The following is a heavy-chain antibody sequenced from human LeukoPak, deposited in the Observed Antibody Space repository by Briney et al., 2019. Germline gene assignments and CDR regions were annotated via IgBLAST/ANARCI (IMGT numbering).Heavy chain of an antibody. V-gene: IGHV3-53*05. CDR3: AKDVVGATTRFDY. D-gene: IGHD1-26*01. CDR2: IYSGGST. CDR1: GFTVSSNY. J-gene: IGHJ4*02. Sequence: GGSLRLSCAASGFTVSSNYMSWVRQAPGKGLEWVSVIYSGGSTYYADSVKGRFTISRDNSKNTLYLQMNSLRAEDTAVYYCAKDVVGATTRFDYWGQGTLVTVSS.